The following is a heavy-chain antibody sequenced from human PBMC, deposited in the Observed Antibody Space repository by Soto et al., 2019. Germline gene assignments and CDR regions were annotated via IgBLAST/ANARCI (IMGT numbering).Heavy chain of an antibody. J-gene: IGHJ4*02. CDR1: GGSISIYY. CDR3: ARRWSGTDY. V-gene: IGHV4-59*01. Sequence: QVHLQESGPGLVKPSETLSLTCTVSGGSISIYYWNWIRQPPGKGLEWIGYVHYSGTTSYNPSVESRVTISLEPSKNQFSPRLTSVTAADTAVYYCARRWSGTDYWGQGTLVTVSS. CDR2: VHYSGTT. D-gene: IGHD3-10*01.